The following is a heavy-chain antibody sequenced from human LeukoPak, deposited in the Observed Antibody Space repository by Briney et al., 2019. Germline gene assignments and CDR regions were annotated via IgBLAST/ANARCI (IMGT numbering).Heavy chain of an antibody. D-gene: IGHD2-15*01. CDR3: AKAPFSGWYGMDV. V-gene: IGHV3-9*01. Sequence: GGSLRLSCAASGFTFDDYAMHWVRQAPGKGLEWVSGISWNSGSIGYADSVKGRFTISRDNAKNSLYLQMNSLRAEDTALYYCAKAPFSGWYGMDVWGQGTTVTVSS. CDR1: GFTFDDYA. CDR2: ISWNSGSI. J-gene: IGHJ6*02.